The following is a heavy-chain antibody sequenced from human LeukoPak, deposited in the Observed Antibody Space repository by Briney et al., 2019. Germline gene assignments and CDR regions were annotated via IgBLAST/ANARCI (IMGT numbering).Heavy chain of an antibody. CDR2: ISSSGSTI. CDR1: GFTFSDYY. Sequence: GGSLRLSCAASGFTFSDYYMSWIRQAPGKGLEWVSYISSSGSTIYYADSVKGRFTISRDTAKNSLYLQMNSLRAEDTAVYYCARVPRIRLGELSASTDYYYYYGMDVWGQGTTVTVSS. CDR3: ARVPRIRLGELSASTDYYYYYGMDV. V-gene: IGHV3-11*01. D-gene: IGHD3-16*02. J-gene: IGHJ6*02.